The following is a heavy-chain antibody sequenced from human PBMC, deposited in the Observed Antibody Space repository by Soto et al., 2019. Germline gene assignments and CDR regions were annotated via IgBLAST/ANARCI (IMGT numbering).Heavy chain of an antibody. CDR2: ISYDGSNK. Sequence: QVQLVESGGGVVQPGRSLRLSCAASGFTFSSYGMHWVRQAPGKGLEWVAVISYDGSNKYYADSVKGRFTISRDNSKNTQYLQMNCLSAEDTAGYYCAKERGVSMWAFDSWGQGTLVTVSS. CDR1: GFTFSSYG. J-gene: IGHJ4*02. CDR3: AKERGVSMWAFDS. V-gene: IGHV3-30*18. D-gene: IGHD1-26*01.